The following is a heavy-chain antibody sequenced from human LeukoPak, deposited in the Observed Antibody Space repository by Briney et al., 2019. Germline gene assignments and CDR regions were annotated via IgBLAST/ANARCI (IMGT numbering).Heavy chain of an antibody. CDR3: AKVFRKDGDFHLFDY. J-gene: IGHJ4*02. Sequence: PGGSLRLSCAVSGFNFRDHWMDWVRQAPGKGLEWVSAISGSGGRTYYADSVKGRFTISRDNSKNTLYLQMNSLRAEDTAVYYCAKVFRKDGDFHLFDYWGQGTLVTVSS. V-gene: IGHV3-23*01. CDR1: GFNFRDHW. CDR2: ISGSGGRT. D-gene: IGHD4-17*01.